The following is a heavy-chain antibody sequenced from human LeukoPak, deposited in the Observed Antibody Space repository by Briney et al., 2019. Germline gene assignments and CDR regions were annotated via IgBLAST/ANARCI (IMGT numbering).Heavy chain of an antibody. CDR1: GGSFSGYY. V-gene: IGHV4-34*01. D-gene: IGHD2-2*01. J-gene: IGHJ3*02. Sequence: PSETLSLTCAVYGGSFSGYYWSWTRQPPGKGLEWIGEINHSGSTNYNPSLKSRVTISVDTSKNQFSLKLSSVTAADTAVYYCARGGGGYCSSTSCYSTDAFDIWGQGTMVTVSS. CDR3: ARGGGGYCSSTSCYSTDAFDI. CDR2: INHSGST.